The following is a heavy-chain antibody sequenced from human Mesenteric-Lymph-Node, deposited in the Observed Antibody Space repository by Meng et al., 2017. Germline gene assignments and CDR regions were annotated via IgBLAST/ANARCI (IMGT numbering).Heavy chain of an antibody. CDR2: ITSDGTT. Sequence: VQLVASWGGLVKPGGSLGLSCAASGLAFSDAWMTWVRQAPGKGLEWVSAITSDGTTYYAASVRGRLTISRDISKNTLYLQMNSLRADDTAVYYCAREGPSRLGYYFDYWGQGTLVTVPS. CDR1: GLAFSDAW. J-gene: IGHJ4*02. D-gene: IGHD4-17*01. V-gene: IGHV3-69-1*01. CDR3: AREGPSRLGYYFDY.